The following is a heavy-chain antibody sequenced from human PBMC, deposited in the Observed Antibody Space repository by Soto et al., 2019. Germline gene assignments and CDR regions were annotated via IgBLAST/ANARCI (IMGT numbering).Heavy chain of an antibody. V-gene: IGHV1-18*01. CDR3: ARVRSGGINYYYYMDV. CDR1: GYTFTAYA. D-gene: IGHD2-15*01. Sequence: ASVKVSCKASGYTFTAYAISCVRQAPGQGLEWMGWISAYNGNTNYAQKLQGRVTMTTDTSTSTAYMELRSLRSDDTAVYYCARVRSGGINYYYYMDVWGKGTTVTVSS. J-gene: IGHJ6*03. CDR2: ISAYNGNT.